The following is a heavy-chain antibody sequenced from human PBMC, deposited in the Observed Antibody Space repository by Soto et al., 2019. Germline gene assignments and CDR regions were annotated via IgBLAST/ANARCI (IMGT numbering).Heavy chain of an antibody. D-gene: IGHD1-26*01. CDR2: ISKDGSNK. CDR3: AGGSYYYGMDV. CDR1: GFTFVAYG. J-gene: IGHJ6*02. V-gene: IGHV3-30-3*01. Sequence: PGGSLRLSGSAAGFTFVAYGMRWVRQAPGKGLEWVAVISKDGSNKHYADSVKGRFTISRDNSKNTLYLQMSSLRAEDTAVYYCAGGSYYYGMDVWGQGTTVTVSS.